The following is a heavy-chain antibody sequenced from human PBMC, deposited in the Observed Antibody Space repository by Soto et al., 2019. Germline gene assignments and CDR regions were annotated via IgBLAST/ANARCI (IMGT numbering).Heavy chain of an antibody. CDR1: DFSLSPYW. CDR3: ARDLGGPDY. J-gene: IGHJ4*02. Sequence: LRLSCAASDFSLSPYWMHWVRQVPGRGLEWVARLSSDGFGAAYADSVKGRFFISRDIARNTLSLQMNSLRADDTAVYYCARDLGGPDYWGRGTSVTVSS. D-gene: IGHD3-16*01. V-gene: IGHV3-74*03. CDR2: LSSDGFGA.